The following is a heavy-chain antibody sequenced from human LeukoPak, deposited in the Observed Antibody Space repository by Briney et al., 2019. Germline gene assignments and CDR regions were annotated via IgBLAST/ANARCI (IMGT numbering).Heavy chain of an antibody. CDR2: ISSSSSYI. D-gene: IGHD1-26*01. CDR3: ARVGGSNWGWFDP. V-gene: IGHV3-21*01. J-gene: IGHJ5*02. CDR1: GFTFSSYS. Sequence: GGSLRLSCAASGFTFSSYSMNWVRQAPGKGLEWVSSISSSSSYIYYADSVKGRFTISRDNAKNSLYLQMNSLRAEDTAVYYCARVGGSNWGWFDPWGQGTLVTVSS.